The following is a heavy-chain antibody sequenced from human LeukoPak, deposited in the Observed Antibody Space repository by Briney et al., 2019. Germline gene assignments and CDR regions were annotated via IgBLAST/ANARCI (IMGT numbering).Heavy chain of an antibody. CDR1: GFSFSNHD. V-gene: IGHV3-30*04. Sequence: PGGSLRLSCAASGFSFSNHDMHWVRQAPGKGLEWVAVISYDRTNKYYADSVKGRFTISGDNSKNTLFLQMNSLRAEDTAVYYCARDDYGDYSRRTLVGTPDYYYGMDVWGQGTTVTVSS. J-gene: IGHJ6*02. D-gene: IGHD4-17*01. CDR2: ISYDRTNK. CDR3: ARDDYGDYSRRTLVGTPDYYYGMDV.